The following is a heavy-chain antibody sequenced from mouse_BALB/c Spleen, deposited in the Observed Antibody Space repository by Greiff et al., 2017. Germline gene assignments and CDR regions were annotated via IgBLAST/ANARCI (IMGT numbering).Heavy chain of an antibody. CDR2: ISSGGSYT. D-gene: IGHD2-10*02. J-gene: IGHJ4*01. V-gene: IGHV5-9-4*01. CDR1: GFTFSSYA. CDR3: AREYGNYHAMDY. Sequence: EVQLQQSGGGLVKPGGSLKLSCAASGFTFSSYAMSWVRQSPEKRLEWVAEISSGGSYTYYPDTVTGRFTISRDNAKNTLYLEMSSLRSEDTAMYYCAREYGNYHAMDYWGQGTSVTVSS.